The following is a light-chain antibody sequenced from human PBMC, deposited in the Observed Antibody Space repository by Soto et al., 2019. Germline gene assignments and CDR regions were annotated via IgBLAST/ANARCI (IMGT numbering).Light chain of an antibody. CDR2: DAS. Sequence: DIQMTQSPSSLSASVGDRVTITCRASQSISSYLNWYQQKPGKAPKLLIYDASSLQSGVPSRFSGSGSGTDFTLTISSLQPEDFATYYCQQRYSFPWTFGQGTRVEIK. CDR1: QSISSY. CDR3: QQRYSFPWT. V-gene: IGKV1-39*01. J-gene: IGKJ1*01.